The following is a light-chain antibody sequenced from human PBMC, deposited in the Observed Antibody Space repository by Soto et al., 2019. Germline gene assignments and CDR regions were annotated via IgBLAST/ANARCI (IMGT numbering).Light chain of an antibody. CDR1: SSDVGGYNY. CDR3: SSYAGNMNHYV. CDR2: EVS. Sequence: QSVLTQPPSASGSPGQSVTISCTGTSSDVGGYNYVSWYQQRPGQAPKVVIYEVSKRPAGVPDRFSGSKSGNTASLTVSGLQAEDEAGYYCSSYAGNMNHYVFGTGTKVTVL. J-gene: IGLJ1*01. V-gene: IGLV2-8*01.